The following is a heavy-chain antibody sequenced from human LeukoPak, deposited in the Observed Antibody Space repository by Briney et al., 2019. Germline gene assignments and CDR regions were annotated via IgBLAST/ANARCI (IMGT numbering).Heavy chain of an antibody. CDR3: ARVLATSWVAMDV. CDR2: IYYSGNT. D-gene: IGHD2-2*01. Sequence: SETLSLTCTVSGGSISSYYWSWIRQPPGKGLEWIGSIYYSGNTNYNPSLKSRVTISVDASKNQFSLHLSSVTAADTALYYCARVLATSWVAMDVWGQGTSVAVSS. V-gene: IGHV4-59*01. J-gene: IGHJ6*02. CDR1: GGSISSYY.